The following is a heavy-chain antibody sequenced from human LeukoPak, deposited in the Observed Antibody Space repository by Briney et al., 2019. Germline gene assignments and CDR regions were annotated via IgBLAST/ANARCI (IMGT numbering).Heavy chain of an antibody. CDR1: GFTFSNYW. D-gene: IGHD2-15*01. Sequence: GGSLRLSCAASGFTFSNYWMSWVRQAPGKGLEWVANIKQDGSEKCYVDSVKGRFTISRDNAKNSLYLQMNSLRAEDTAVYYCARDGWELLSNSYHYCGLDVWGQGTTVTVSS. V-gene: IGHV3-7*01. J-gene: IGHJ6*02. CDR3: ARDGWELLSNSYHYCGLDV. CDR2: IKQDGSEK.